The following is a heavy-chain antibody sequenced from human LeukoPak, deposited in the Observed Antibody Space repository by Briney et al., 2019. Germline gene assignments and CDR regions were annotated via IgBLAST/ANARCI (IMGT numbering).Heavy chain of an antibody. CDR1: GFTFSSYC. CDR2: IVSSSSYI. V-gene: IGHV3-21*01. Sequence: GSLRLSCAASGFTFSSYCMNWVRQAPGDGLEWVSSIVSSSSYIYYADSVKGRFTISRDNAKNSRYLQMNSLRAEDTAVYYCARTRDACYYFVAYYFDYWGQGTLVTVSS. D-gene: IGHD5-24*01. J-gene: IGHJ4*02. CDR3: ARTRDACYYFVAYYFDY.